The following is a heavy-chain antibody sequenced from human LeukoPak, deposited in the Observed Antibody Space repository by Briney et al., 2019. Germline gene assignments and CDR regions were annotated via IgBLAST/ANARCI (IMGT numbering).Heavy chain of an antibody. D-gene: IGHD3-9*01. J-gene: IGHJ4*02. CDR2: INHSGST. Sequence: KTSETLSLTCAVYGGSFSGYYRSWIRQPPGKGLEWIGEINHSGSTNYNPSLKSRVTISVDTSKNQFSLKLSSVTAADTAVYYCARGRSGIRYFDWLLRYFDYWGQGTLVTVSS. CDR3: ARGRSGIRYFDWLLRYFDY. CDR1: GGSFSGYY. V-gene: IGHV4-34*01.